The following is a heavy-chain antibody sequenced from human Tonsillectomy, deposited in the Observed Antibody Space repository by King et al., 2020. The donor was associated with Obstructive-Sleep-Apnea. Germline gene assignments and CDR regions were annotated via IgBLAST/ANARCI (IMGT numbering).Heavy chain of an antibody. D-gene: IGHD3-10*01. CDR2: IIPILGIA. J-gene: IGHJ3*02. V-gene: IGHV1-69*09. CDR3: ARGGSGSYSAFDI. Sequence: QLVQSGAEVKKPGSSVKVSCKASGGTFSNYAISWVRQAPGQGLEWMGRIIPILGIANYAQKFQGRVTITADKSTRTASMELSRLRSEDAAVYYCARGGSGSYSAFDIWGQGTMVTVSS. CDR1: GGTFSNYA.